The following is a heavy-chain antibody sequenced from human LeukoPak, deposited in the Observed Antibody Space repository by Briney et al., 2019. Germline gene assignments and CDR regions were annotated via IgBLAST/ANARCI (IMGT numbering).Heavy chain of an antibody. CDR3: VKDRPNYYGPGAYYKRGGDY. D-gene: IGHD3-10*01. V-gene: IGHV3-23*01. CDR2: ITSIGGST. J-gene: IGHJ4*02. CDR1: GFTFTTYA. Sequence: GGSLRLSCAASGFTFTTYAMSWVRQAPGKGLEWVSSITSIGGSTYYADSGKGRFTISRDNSKNTLYLQMNSLRAEDSAIYYCVKDRPNYYGPGAYYKRGGDYWGQGTLVTVSS.